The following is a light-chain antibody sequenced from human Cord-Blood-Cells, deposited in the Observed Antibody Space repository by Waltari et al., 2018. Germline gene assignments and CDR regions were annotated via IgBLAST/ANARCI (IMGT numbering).Light chain of an antibody. CDR2: AAS. CDR1: PSISSY. V-gene: IGKV1-39*01. J-gene: IGKJ1*01. Sequence: DIKMTQSPSSLSASVGDRVTITCRASPSISSYLNWYQQKPGKAPKLLIYAASSLQSGVPSRFSGSGSGTDFTLTISSLQPEDFATYYCQQSYSTLTWTFGQGTKVEIK. CDR3: QQSYSTLTWT.